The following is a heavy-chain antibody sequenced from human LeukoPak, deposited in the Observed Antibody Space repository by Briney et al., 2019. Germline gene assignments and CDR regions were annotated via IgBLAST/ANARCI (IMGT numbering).Heavy chain of an antibody. CDR3: ARDASRGYYDSRGYYLFDY. CDR2: INSDGSSI. Sequence: GGSLRLSCAASGFSFSSYWMHWVRQAPGKGLVWVSRINSDGSSINYADSVKGRFTISRDNAKNTLNLQMNSLRGEDTAVYYCARDASRGYYDSRGYYLFDYWGQGTLVTVSS. J-gene: IGHJ4*02. D-gene: IGHD3-22*01. V-gene: IGHV3-74*01. CDR1: GFSFSSYW.